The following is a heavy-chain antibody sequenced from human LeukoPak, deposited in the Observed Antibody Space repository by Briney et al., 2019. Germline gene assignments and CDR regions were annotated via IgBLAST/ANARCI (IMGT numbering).Heavy chain of an antibody. CDR1: GGSISSSSYY. J-gene: IGHJ4*02. CDR2: IYCSGST. CDR3: ARRPGIAAAGTGDFDY. V-gene: IGHV4-39*01. Sequence: SETLSLTCTVSGGSISSSSYYWGWIRQPPGKGLEWIGSIYCSGSTYYNPSLKSRVTISVDTSKNQFSLKLSSVTAADTAVYYCARRPGIAAAGTGDFDYWGQGTLVTVSS. D-gene: IGHD6-13*01.